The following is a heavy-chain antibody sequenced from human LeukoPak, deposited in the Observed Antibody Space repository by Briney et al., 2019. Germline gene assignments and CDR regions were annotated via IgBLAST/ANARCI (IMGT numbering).Heavy chain of an antibody. CDR3: TRDTYDSSGHHAFDI. V-gene: IGHV3-49*03. D-gene: IGHD3-22*01. Sequence: PGRSLRLSCTASGFTFGDYAMSWFRQAPGKGLEWVGFIRSKAYGGTTEYAASVKGRFTISRDDSKSIAYLQMNSLKTEDTAVYYCTRDTYDSSGHHAFDIWGQGTMVTVSS. CDR2: IRSKAYGGTT. CDR1: GFTFGDYA. J-gene: IGHJ3*02.